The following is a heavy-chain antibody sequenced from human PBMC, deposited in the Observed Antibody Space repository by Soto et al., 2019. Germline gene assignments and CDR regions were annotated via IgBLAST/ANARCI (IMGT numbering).Heavy chain of an antibody. D-gene: IGHD2-15*01. Sequence: SETLSLTCTVSGDSVSSVGFHWAWLRRPPGKGLEWIGYIYNGGSTYYRPSLESRMHMSLDATRNHYSLNLNSVTAADTAVYYCAREEALRIERWFDPWGQGILVTVSS. V-gene: IGHV4-30-4*01. CDR1: GDSVSSVGFH. CDR2: IYNGGST. CDR3: AREEALRIERWFDP. J-gene: IGHJ5*02.